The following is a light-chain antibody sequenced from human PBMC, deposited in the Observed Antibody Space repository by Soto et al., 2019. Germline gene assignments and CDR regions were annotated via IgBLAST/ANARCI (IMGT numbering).Light chain of an antibody. CDR1: QAIRND. Sequence: DIQITQSPSSLSSSVLERFTITCRASQAIRNDLAWYQQKPGRAPKRLIYGSSSLQSGVPSRFSGSGSGTDFTLTINTLQPEDFATYYCQQYDGYSGTFGQGTKVDIK. J-gene: IGKJ1*01. CDR3: QQYDGYSGT. V-gene: IGKV1-17*01. CDR2: GSS.